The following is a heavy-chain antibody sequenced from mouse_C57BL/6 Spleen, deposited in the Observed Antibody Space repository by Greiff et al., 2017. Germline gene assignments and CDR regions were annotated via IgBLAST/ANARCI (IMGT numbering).Heavy chain of an antibody. D-gene: IGHD2-14*01. J-gene: IGHJ4*01. CDR2: ISDGGSYT. Sequence: DVMLVESGGGLVKPGGSLKLSCAASGFTFSSYAMSWVRQTPEKRLEWVATISDGGSYTYYPDNVKGRFTISRDNAKNNLYLQMSHLKSEDTAMYYCARNYRTTMDYWGQGTSVTVSS. V-gene: IGHV5-4*03. CDR3: ARNYRTTMDY. CDR1: GFTFSSYA.